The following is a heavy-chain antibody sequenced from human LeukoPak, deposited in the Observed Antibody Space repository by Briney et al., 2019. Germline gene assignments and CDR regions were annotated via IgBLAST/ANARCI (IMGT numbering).Heavy chain of an antibody. J-gene: IGHJ4*02. CDR3: TRGTYTDY. CDR1: GFTFSNYW. Sequence: GGSLRLSCAASGFTFSNYWMHWVRRAPGKGLVWVSRISSDGSSTNYADSVKGRFTISRDNAKNTLYLQMNSLRAEDTAVYYCTRGTYTDYWGQGTLVTVSS. CDR2: ISSDGSST. V-gene: IGHV3-74*01. D-gene: IGHD3/OR15-3a*01.